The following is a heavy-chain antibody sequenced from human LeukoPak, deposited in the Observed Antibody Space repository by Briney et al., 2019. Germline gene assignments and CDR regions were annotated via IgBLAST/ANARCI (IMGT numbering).Heavy chain of an antibody. CDR2: IRSSGSTR. D-gene: IGHD5-18*01. CDR1: GFTLSTYW. CDR3: ARDGYSYGFFDY. Sequence: GGSLRLSCAASGFTLSTYWMSWVRQAPGKGLEWVSHIRSSGSTRYYADSVKGRFTVSRDNAKNSLYLQMNSLRAEDTAVYYCARDGYSYGFFDYWGQGSLVTVSS. J-gene: IGHJ4*02. V-gene: IGHV3-48*04.